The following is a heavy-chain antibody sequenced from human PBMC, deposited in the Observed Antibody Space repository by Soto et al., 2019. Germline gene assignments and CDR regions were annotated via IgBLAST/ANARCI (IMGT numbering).Heavy chain of an antibody. D-gene: IGHD3-16*02. J-gene: IGHJ3*02. CDR1: GGSFSGYY. Sequence: SETLSLTCAVYGGSFSGYYWSWIRQPPGKGLEWIGEINHSGSTNYNPSLKSRVTISVDTSKNQFSLKLSSVTAADTAVYYCAREYDYIWGSYRSHDAFYIWGQGTMVTVSS. V-gene: IGHV4-34*01. CDR3: AREYDYIWGSYRSHDAFYI. CDR2: INHSGST.